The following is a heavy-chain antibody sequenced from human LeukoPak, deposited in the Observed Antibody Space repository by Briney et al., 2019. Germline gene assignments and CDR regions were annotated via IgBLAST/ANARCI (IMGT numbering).Heavy chain of an antibody. J-gene: IGHJ5*02. CDR3: ARARGYCSSTSCLGHPNWFDP. CDR2: ISPNSGGT. Sequence: ASVKVSCKASGYTFTGYYMHWVRQAPGQGLEWMGWISPNSGGTNYAQKFQGWVTMTRDTSISTAYMELSRLRSDDTAVYYCARARGYCSSTSCLGHPNWFDPWGQGTLVTVSS. CDR1: GYTFTGYY. V-gene: IGHV1-2*04. D-gene: IGHD2-2*01.